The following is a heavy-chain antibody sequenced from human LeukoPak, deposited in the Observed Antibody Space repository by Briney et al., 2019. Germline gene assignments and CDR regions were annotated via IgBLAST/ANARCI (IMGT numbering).Heavy chain of an antibody. J-gene: IGHJ3*02. CDR1: GFTFSSYG. Sequence: GGSLRLSCAASGFTFSSYGMHWVRQAPGKGLEWVAVIWYVGSNKYYADSVKGRFTISRDNSKNTLYLQMNSLRAEDTAVYYCARERLWFGEGGAFDIWGQGTMVTVSS. CDR3: ARERLWFGEGGAFDI. D-gene: IGHD3-10*01. CDR2: IWYVGSNK. V-gene: IGHV3-33*01.